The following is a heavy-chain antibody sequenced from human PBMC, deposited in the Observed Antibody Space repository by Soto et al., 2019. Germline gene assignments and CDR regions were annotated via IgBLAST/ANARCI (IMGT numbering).Heavy chain of an antibody. CDR1: GYTFTSYA. V-gene: IGHV1-3*01. Sequence: GASVKVSCKASGYTFTSYAMHWVRQAPGQRLEWMGWINAGNGNTKYSQKFQGRVTITRDTSASTAYMELSSLRSEDTAVYYCAIHELRFLEDWFDPWGQGTLVTVSS. CDR3: AIHELRFLEDWFDP. D-gene: IGHD3-3*01. J-gene: IGHJ5*02. CDR2: INAGNGNT.